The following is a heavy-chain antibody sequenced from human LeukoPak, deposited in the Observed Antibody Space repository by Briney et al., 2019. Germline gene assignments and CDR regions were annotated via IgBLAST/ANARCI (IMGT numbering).Heavy chain of an antibody. CDR1: GFTFSSYG. D-gene: IGHD6-13*01. CDR2: IPYDGSNK. V-gene: IGHV3-30*18. J-gene: IGHJ4*02. CDR3: AKSIAAAGIDY. Sequence: GGSLRLSCAASGFTFSSYGMHWVRQAPGKGLEWVAVIPYDGSNKYYADSVKGRFTISRDNSKNTLYLQMNSLRAEDTAVYYCAKSIAAAGIDYWGQGTLVTVSS.